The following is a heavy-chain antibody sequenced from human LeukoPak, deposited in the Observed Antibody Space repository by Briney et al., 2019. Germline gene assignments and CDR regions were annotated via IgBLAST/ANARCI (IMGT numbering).Heavy chain of an antibody. Sequence: QPGGSLRLSCAASGFTFSSYEMNWVRQAPGKGLEWVSYISSSGSTIYYADSVKGRFTISRDNAKNSLYLQMNSLRAEDTAVYYCAREDLYGDHSFDYWGQGTLVTVSS. J-gene: IGHJ4*02. V-gene: IGHV3-48*03. CDR2: ISSSGSTI. D-gene: IGHD4-17*01. CDR1: GFTFSSYE. CDR3: AREDLYGDHSFDY.